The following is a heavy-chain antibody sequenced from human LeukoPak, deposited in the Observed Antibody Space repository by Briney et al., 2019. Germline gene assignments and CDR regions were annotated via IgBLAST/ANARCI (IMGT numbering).Heavy chain of an antibody. CDR2: ISGSGGST. Sequence: PGGSLRLSCAASGFTFSSYAMSCVREAPGKGLEWVSAISGSGGSTYYADSVKRRFTISRDNYKNTLYLQMNSLRAEDTAVYYCAKVYSSSWYPTYYFDYWGQGTLVTVSS. V-gene: IGHV3-23*01. CDR3: AKVYSSSWYPTYYFDY. D-gene: IGHD6-13*01. J-gene: IGHJ4*02. CDR1: GFTFSSYA.